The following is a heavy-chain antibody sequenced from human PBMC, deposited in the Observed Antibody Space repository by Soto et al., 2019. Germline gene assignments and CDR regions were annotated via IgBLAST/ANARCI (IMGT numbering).Heavy chain of an antibody. CDR2: ISAYNGNT. D-gene: IGHD3-22*01. CDR1: GYTFTSYG. V-gene: IGHV1-18*04. J-gene: IGHJ4*02. Sequence: ASVKVSCKASGYTFTSYGISWVRQAPGQGLEWMGWISAYNGNTNYAQKLQGRVTMTTDTSTSTAYMELRSLRSDDTAVYYCARVGIVVVIEGGHFDYWGQGTPVTVSS. CDR3: ARVGIVVVIEGGHFDY.